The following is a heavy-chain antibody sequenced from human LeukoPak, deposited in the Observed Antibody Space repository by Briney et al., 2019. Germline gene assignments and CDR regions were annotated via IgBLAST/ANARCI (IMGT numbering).Heavy chain of an antibody. CDR2: INPNSGGT. D-gene: IGHD2-2*01. CDR1: GDTFTGSY. CDR3: ARDEDIVVVPAAIVY. J-gene: IGHJ4*02. V-gene: IGHV1-2*02. Sequence: GASVKVSCKASGDTFTGSYMQRGRQALAQGRAWMGWINPNSGGTNYAQKFQGRVTMTRDTSISTAYMELSRLRSDDTAVYYCARDEDIVVVPAAIVYWGQGTLVTVSS.